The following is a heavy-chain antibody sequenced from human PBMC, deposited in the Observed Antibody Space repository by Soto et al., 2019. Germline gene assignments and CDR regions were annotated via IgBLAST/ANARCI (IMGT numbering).Heavy chain of an antibody. CDR3: AKHRVKYCSSTSCSFWNWFDP. V-gene: IGHV3-30*18. Sequence: QVQLVESGGGVVQPGRSLRLSCAASGFTFSSYGMHWVRQAPGKGLEWVAVISYDGSNKYYADSVKGRFTISRDNSKNTLYLQMNSLRAEDTAVYYCAKHRVKYCSSTSCSFWNWFDPWGQGTLVTVSS. CDR1: GFTFSSYG. CDR2: ISYDGSNK. J-gene: IGHJ5*02. D-gene: IGHD2-2*01.